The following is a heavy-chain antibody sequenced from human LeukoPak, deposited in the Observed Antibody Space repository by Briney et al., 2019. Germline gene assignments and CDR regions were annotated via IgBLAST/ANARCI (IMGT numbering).Heavy chain of an antibody. Sequence: SVKVSCKASGGTFSSYAISWVRQAPGQGLEWMGGIIPIFGTANYAQKFQGRVAITTDESTSTAYMELSSLRSEDTAVYYCARALIPYSSSAYYYYYMDVWGKGTTVTVSS. J-gene: IGHJ6*03. CDR3: ARALIPYSSSAYYYYYMDV. D-gene: IGHD6-13*01. CDR1: GGTFSSYA. CDR2: IIPIFGTA. V-gene: IGHV1-69*05.